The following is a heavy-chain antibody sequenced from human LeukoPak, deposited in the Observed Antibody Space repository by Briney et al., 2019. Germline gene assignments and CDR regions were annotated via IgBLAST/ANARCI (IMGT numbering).Heavy chain of an antibody. CDR2: IYPGDSDT. Sequence: GESLKISCKGSGYSFTSYWIGWVRQMPGKGLEWMGIIYPGDSDTRYSPSFQGQVTISADKSISTAYLQWSSLKASDTAMYYCARALLLWFGELLSGYDALDIWSQGTMVTVSS. D-gene: IGHD3-10*01. V-gene: IGHV5-51*01. CDR1: GYSFTSYW. CDR3: ARALLLWFGELLSGYDALDI. J-gene: IGHJ3*02.